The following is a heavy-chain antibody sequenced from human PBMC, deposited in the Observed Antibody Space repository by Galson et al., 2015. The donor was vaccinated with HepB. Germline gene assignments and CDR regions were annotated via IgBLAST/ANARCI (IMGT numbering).Heavy chain of an antibody. J-gene: IGHJ5*02. CDR2: ISTYNGNT. CDR3: ARGSNWFDP. CDR1: DHTFTNYG. Sequence: SVKVSCKASDHTFTNYGITWVRQAPGQGLEWMGGISTYNGNTNYALKLRGRVTTTVDRSTTTAYMELTSLTSDDTAVYYCARGSNWFDPWGQGTLVTVSS. V-gene: IGHV1-18*04.